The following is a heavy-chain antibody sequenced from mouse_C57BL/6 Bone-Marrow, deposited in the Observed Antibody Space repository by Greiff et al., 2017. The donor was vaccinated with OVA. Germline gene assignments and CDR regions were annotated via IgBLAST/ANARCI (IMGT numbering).Heavy chain of an antibody. CDR1: GYTFTSYW. J-gene: IGHJ3*01. V-gene: IGHV1-59*01. CDR2: IDPSDSYT. D-gene: IGHD2-3*01. CDR3: ARASGYDDYGPFAY. Sequence: QVQLQQPGAELVRPGTSVKLSCKASGYTFTSYWMHWVKQRPGQGLEWIGVIDPSDSYTNYNQKFKGKATLTVDTSSSTAYMQLSSLTSEDSAVYYCARASGYDDYGPFAYWGQGTLVTVSA.